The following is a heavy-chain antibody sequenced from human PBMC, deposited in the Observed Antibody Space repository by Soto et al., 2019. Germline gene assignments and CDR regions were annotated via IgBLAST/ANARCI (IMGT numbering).Heavy chain of an antibody. V-gene: IGHV4-34*01. CDR2: INHSGST. CDR3: ARERRYFDPRGDFDY. Sequence: SETLSLTCAVYGGSFSGYYWSWIRQPPGKGLEWIGEINHSGSTNYNPSLKSRVTISVDTSKNQFSLKLSSVTAADTAVYYCARERRYFDPRGDFDYWGQGTLVTVSS. D-gene: IGHD3-9*01. CDR1: GGSFSGYY. J-gene: IGHJ4*02.